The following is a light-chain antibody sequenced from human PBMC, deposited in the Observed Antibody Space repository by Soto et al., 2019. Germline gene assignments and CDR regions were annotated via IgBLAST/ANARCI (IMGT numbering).Light chain of an antibody. Sequence: EIVLTQSPGTLSLSPGERATLSCRASQSVSDSQLAWYQRKPGQAPRLLIYGASTRATGIPDRFSGSGSGTDFTLAIDRLEPEAFAVYYCQQYGDSPRTFGQRTKVDIK. V-gene: IGKV3-20*01. CDR3: QQYGDSPRT. CDR1: QSVSDSQ. CDR2: GAS. J-gene: IGKJ1*01.